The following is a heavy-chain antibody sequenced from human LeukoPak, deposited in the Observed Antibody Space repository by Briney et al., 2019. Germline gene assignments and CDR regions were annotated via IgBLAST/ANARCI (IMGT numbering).Heavy chain of an antibody. J-gene: IGHJ4*02. V-gene: IGHV4-30-4*08. D-gene: IGHD3-22*01. CDR1: GGSISSGDYY. CDR2: IYYSGST. Sequence: SETLSLTCTVSGGSISSGDYYWSWIRQPPGKGLEWIGYIYYSGSTYYNPSLKSRVTISVDTSKNQFSLKLSSVTAADTAVYYCARRPLYDYYDSSGYYSRVHDYWGQGTLVTVSS. CDR3: ARRPLYDYYDSSGYYSRVHDY.